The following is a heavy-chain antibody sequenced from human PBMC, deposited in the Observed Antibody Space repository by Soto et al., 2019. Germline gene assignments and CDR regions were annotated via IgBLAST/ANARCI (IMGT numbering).Heavy chain of an antibody. J-gene: IGHJ6*02. D-gene: IGHD6-6*01. Sequence: SETLSLTCTVSGGSISSSSYYWGWIRQPPGKGLEWIGSIYYSGSTYYNPSLKSRVTISVDTSKNQFSLKLSSVTAADTAVYYCARLRIGSSPDYYYYYGMDVWGQGTTVTVSS. CDR1: GGSISSSSYY. CDR3: ARLRIGSSPDYYYYYGMDV. V-gene: IGHV4-39*01. CDR2: IYYSGST.